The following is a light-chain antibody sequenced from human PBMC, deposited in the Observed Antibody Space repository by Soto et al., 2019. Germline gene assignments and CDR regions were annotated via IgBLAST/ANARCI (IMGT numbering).Light chain of an antibody. CDR2: VNSDGSH. CDR1: SGHSSFA. J-gene: IGLJ3*02. Sequence: QLVLTQSPSASASLGASVKLTCTLSSGHSSFAIAWHQQQPEKGPRYLMKVNSDGSHSKGDGVPDRFSASSSGAERYLTISSLQSEDEADYYCQTWGTGSGVFGGGTKLTVL. V-gene: IGLV4-69*01. CDR3: QTWGTGSGV.